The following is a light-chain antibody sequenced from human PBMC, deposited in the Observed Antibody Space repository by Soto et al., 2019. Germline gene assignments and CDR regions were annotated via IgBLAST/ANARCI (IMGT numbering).Light chain of an antibody. CDR3: QQSYSTPRT. V-gene: IGKV1-39*01. CDR2: AAS. J-gene: IGKJ4*01. CDR1: QSISSY. Sequence: DIQMTQSPSSLSASVGDRVTITCRASQSISSYLNWYQQKPGKAPKLLIYAASSLQSGVPSRFSGSGSGTDFTLTISSLQPEDFATYYGQQSYSTPRTFGGGTKVDIK.